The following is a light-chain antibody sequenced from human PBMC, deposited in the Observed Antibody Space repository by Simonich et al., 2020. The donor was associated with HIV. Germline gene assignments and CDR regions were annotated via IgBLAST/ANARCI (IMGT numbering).Light chain of an antibody. V-gene: IGLV2-14*03. J-gene: IGLJ3*02. Sequence: QSALTQPASVSGSPGQSITISCTGTSSDVGGYNYVSWYQHHPGKAPKLLIYDVTKRPTGFSNRFSGSKSDNTASLTISGLQAEDEADYYCSSYTNSNTWVFGGGTKVTVL. CDR1: SSDVGGYNY. CDR2: DVT. CDR3: SSYTNSNTWV.